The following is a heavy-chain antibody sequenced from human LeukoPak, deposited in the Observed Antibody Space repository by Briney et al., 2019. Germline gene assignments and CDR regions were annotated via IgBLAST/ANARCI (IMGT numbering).Heavy chain of an antibody. CDR2: ISGSGGST. CDR3: AALAYYYGSGASGPNIDY. Sequence: GGSLRLSCAASGFTFSSYGMSWVRQAPGKGLEWVSAISGSGGSTYYADSVKGRFTISRDNSKNTLYLQMNSLRAEDTAVYYCAALAYYYGSGASGPNIDYWGQGTLVTVSS. CDR1: GFTFSSYG. V-gene: IGHV3-23*01. D-gene: IGHD3-10*01. J-gene: IGHJ4*02.